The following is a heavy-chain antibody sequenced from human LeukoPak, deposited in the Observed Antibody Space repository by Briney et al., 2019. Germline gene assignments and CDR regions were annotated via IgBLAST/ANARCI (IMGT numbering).Heavy chain of an antibody. CDR3: ARHPAKRGLRPTYYFDY. V-gene: IGHV4-39*01. CDR2: IYYSGST. CDR1: DGSISSSSYY. D-gene: IGHD5-12*01. Sequence: TSETLSLTCTVSDGSISSSSYYWGWIRQPPGKGLEWIGSIYYSGSTYYNPSLKSRVTISVDTSKNQFSLKLSSVTAADTAVYYCARHPAKRGLRPTYYFDYWGQGTLVTVSS. J-gene: IGHJ4*02.